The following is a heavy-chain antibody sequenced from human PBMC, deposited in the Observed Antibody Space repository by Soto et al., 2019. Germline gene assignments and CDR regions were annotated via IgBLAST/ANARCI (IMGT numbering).Heavy chain of an antibody. CDR2: MHYDGST. J-gene: IGHJ4*02. CDR3: ARKKVGHSTPSDF. V-gene: IGHV4-31*03. CDR1: GASISRGGNY. Sequence: SETLSLTCSVSGASISRGGNYWGWIRQHPGKGLEWIGYMHYDGSTFHNPSLQSRVTISSDTSKNQFSLKVRSVTATDTAVYYCARKKVGHSTPSDFWGQGTLVTVSS. D-gene: IGHD1-26*01.